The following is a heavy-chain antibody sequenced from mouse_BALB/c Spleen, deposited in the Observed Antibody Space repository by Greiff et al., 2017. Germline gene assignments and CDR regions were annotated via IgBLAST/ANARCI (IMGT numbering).Heavy chain of an antibody. CDR1: GFTFSSYA. Sequence: EVKVEESGGGLVKPGGSLKLSCAASGFTFSSYAMSWVRQTPEKRLEWVASISSGGSTYYPDSVKGRFTISRDNARNILYLQMSSLRSEDTAMYYCARGTYYGYMDYWGQGTSVTVSS. CDR2: ISSGGST. D-gene: IGHD1-2*01. CDR3: ARGTYYGYMDY. J-gene: IGHJ4*01. V-gene: IGHV5-6-5*01.